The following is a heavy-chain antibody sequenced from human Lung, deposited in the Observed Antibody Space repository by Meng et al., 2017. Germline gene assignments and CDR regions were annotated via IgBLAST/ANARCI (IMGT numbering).Heavy chain of an antibody. Sequence: QVQLVQSGAEAKKPGASVKVSCKASGYTFTSYAMNWVRQAPGQGLEWMGWINTNTGKPAYAQAFTGRFVLSLDSSVTTAYLQISSLEADDTAIYYCARDGGRRFDYWGQGTLVTVSS. CDR2: INTNTGKP. CDR1: GYTFTSYA. CDR3: ARDGGRRFDY. J-gene: IGHJ4*02. D-gene: IGHD1-26*01. V-gene: IGHV7-4-1*02.